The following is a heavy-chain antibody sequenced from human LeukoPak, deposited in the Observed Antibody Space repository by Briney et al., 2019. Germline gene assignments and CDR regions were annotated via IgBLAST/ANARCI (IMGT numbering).Heavy chain of an antibody. CDR3: AGIVVVTAEFDP. CDR1: GFTFSSYW. D-gene: IGHD2-21*02. CDR2: VNSHGSST. Sequence: VGSLRLSCAASGFTFSSYWMRGVRQAPGKGLVWVSRVNSHGSSTTYADSVKGRLTISRDNAKNRPYLQIDRRRAEDTAVYYCAGIVVVTAEFDPWGQGTLVTVSS. V-gene: IGHV3-74*01. J-gene: IGHJ5*02.